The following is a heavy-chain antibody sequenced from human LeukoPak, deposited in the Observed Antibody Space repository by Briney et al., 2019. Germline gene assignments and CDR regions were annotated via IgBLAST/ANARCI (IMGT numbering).Heavy chain of an antibody. D-gene: IGHD3-10*01. V-gene: IGHV4-39*07. CDR3: ARGGSGSYRLHDY. J-gene: IGHJ4*02. CDR1: GGSISSSSYY. CDR2: INHSGST. Sequence: SETLSLTCTVSGGSISSSSYYWSWIRQPPGKGLEWIGEINHSGSTNYNPSLKSRVTISVDTSKNQFSLKLSSVTAADTAVYYCARGGSGSYRLHDYWGQGTLVTVSS.